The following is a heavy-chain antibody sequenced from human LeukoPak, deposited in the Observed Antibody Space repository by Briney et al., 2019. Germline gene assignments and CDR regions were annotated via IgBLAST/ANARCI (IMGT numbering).Heavy chain of an antibody. D-gene: IGHD3-16*01. J-gene: IGHJ5*02. CDR3: ARDHKGGVFDP. V-gene: IGHV1-69*04. CDR2: IIPIFGIA. CDR1: GGTFSSYA. Sequence: GASVKVSCKASGGTFSSYAISWVRQAPGQGLAWMGRIIPIFGIANYAQKFQGRVTITADKSTSTAYMELSSLRSEDTAVYYCARDHKGGVFDPWGQGTLVTVSS.